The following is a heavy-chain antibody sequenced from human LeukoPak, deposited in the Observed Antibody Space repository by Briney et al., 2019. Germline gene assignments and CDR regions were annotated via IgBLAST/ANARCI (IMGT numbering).Heavy chain of an antibody. J-gene: IGHJ4*02. V-gene: IGHV3-53*04. D-gene: IGHD6-13*01. CDR2: IYSGGST. CDR3: ARVGAAAEDY. CDR1: GFTVSSNY. Sequence: GGSLRLSCAASGFTVSSNYMSRVRQAPGKGLEWVSVIYSGGSTYYADSVKGRFTISRHNSKNTLYLQMNSLRAEDTAVYYCARVGAAAEDYWGQGTLVTVSS.